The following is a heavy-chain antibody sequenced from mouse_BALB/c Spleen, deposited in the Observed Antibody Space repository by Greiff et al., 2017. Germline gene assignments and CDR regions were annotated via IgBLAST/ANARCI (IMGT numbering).Heavy chain of an antibody. D-gene: IGHD1-2*01. J-gene: IGHJ2*01. CDR1: GYTFTSYW. CDR2: INPSNGRT. Sequence: QVQLQQPGAELVKPGASVKLSCKASGYTFTSYWMHWVKQRPGQGLEWIGEINPSNGRTNYNEKFKSKATLTVDKSSSTAYMQLSSLTSEDSAVYYCASMVRLKGLDYWGQGTTLTVSS. CDR3: ASMVRLKGLDY. V-gene: IGHV1S81*02.